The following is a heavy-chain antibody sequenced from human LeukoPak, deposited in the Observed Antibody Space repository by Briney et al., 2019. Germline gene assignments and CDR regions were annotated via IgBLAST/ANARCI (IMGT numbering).Heavy chain of an antibody. V-gene: IGHV1-69*13. Sequence: VASVTVSCKVSGGTFIVDVINWVRQAPGQGLEWMGGVIPIYAQPNYAQNFQGRLTISADDSTSTAYMELSSLRSDDTGVYYCARGSSYRGFGEYVYYYYGMDVWGQGTTVTVSS. J-gene: IGHJ6*02. D-gene: IGHD3-10*01. CDR3: ARGSSYRGFGEYVYYYYGMDV. CDR1: GGTFIVDV. CDR2: VIPIYAQP.